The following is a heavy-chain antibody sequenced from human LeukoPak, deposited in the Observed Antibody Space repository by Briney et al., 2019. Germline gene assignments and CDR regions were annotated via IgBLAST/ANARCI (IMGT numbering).Heavy chain of an antibody. CDR1: GFTLRSYT. Sequence: GGSLRLSCAASGFTLRSYTMNWVRQAPGKGLEWVSSIGISSNKIYYADSVKGRFIISRDNAKNSVYLQMNSLRAEDTAVYYCARDGYCSSTSCLERYYYYMDVWGKGTTVTVSS. D-gene: IGHD2-2*03. J-gene: IGHJ6*03. CDR3: ARDGYCSSTSCLERYYYYMDV. V-gene: IGHV3-21*01. CDR2: IGISSNKI.